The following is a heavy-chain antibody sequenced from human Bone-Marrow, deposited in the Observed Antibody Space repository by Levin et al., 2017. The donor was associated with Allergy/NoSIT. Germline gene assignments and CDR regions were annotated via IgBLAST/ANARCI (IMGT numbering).Heavy chain of an antibody. CDR3: VRDKRSDGVTTDWYFDL. D-gene: IGHD4-17*01. V-gene: IGHV3-48*03. Sequence: GGSLRLSCAASGFTFGSHEMNWVRQAPGKGLEWISYISSSGTTKYYADSVKGRFTISSKNSLYLQMNSLRAEDTAIYYCVRDKRSDGVTTDWYFDLWGRGTLVTVSS. CDR1: GFTFGSHE. CDR2: ISSSGTTK. J-gene: IGHJ2*01.